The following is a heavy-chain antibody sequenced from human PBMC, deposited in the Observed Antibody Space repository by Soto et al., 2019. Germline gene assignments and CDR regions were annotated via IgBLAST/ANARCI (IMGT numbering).Heavy chain of an antibody. CDR1: GGTFSSYA. D-gene: IGHD3-16*01. V-gene: IGHV1-69*01. CDR3: ARGRREDGDYVWGFDY. Sequence: QVQLVQSGAEVKKPGSSVKVSCKASGGTFSSYAISWVRQAPGQGLEWMGGIIPIFGTANYAQKFQGRVTITADESTSTAYMKLNSLRSDDTAVYYCARGRREDGDYVWGFDYWGQGTLVTVSS. J-gene: IGHJ4*02. CDR2: IIPIFGTA.